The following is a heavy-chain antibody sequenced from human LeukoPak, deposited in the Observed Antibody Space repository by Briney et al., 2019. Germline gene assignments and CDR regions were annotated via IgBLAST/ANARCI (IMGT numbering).Heavy chain of an antibody. J-gene: IGHJ4*02. D-gene: IGHD3-9*01. CDR1: GFTFSDYY. CDR3: ARGVLRYFDWLSADQFDY. V-gene: IGHV3-11*04. Sequence: GGSLRLSCAASGFTFSDYYMSWIRQAPGKGLEWVSYISSNGSTIYYADSVKGRFTISRDNAKNSLYLQMNSLRAEDTAVYYCARGVLRYFDWLSADQFDYWGQGTLVTVSS. CDR2: ISSNGSTI.